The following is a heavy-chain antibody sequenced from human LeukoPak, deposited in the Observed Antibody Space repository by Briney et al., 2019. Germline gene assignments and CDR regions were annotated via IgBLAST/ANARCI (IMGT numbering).Heavy chain of an antibody. J-gene: IGHJ4*02. CDR1: GGSISSYY. V-gene: IGHV4-59*12. D-gene: IGHD3-16*01. Sequence: SEALSLTCTVSGGSISSYYWSWLRQPPGKGLEWIGHIHYTVRTKYNPSFQSRVTISLATYNNQFSLRLRSVTAGDTAVYSCARAGRGGFDFDYWGQGALVTVSS. CDR2: IHYTVRT. CDR3: ARAGRGGFDFDY.